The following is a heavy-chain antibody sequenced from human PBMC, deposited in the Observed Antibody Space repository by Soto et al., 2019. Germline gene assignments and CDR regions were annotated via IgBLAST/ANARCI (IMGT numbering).Heavy chain of an antibody. J-gene: IGHJ3*01. V-gene: IGHV3-23*01. Sequence: EVQLLESGGGLVQPGGSLRLSCAASGFTFSSFVMNWVRQAPGKGLEWVSTISPGADVSHYTDSVKGRFTISRDNSRRTLHLQMDSLRVEDAAVYFCVRRAITATTKWCAFDVWGQGTAVTVSS. D-gene: IGHD1-20*01. CDR1: GFTFSSFV. CDR3: VRRAITATTKWCAFDV. CDR2: ISPGADVS.